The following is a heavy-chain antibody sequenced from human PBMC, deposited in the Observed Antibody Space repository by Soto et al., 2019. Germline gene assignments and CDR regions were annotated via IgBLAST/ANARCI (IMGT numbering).Heavy chain of an antibody. V-gene: IGHV1-46*03. J-gene: IGHJ5*02. CDR3: ARLGPGSATQYFGFDP. CDR2: INPSGGST. CDR1: GYTFTSYY. D-gene: IGHD2-15*01. Sequence: GASVKVSCKASGYTFTSYYTHWVRQAPGQGLGWMGIINPSGGSTSYAQKFQGRVTMTRDTSTSTVYMELSSLRSEDTAAYYCARLGPGSATQYFGFDPWGQGTLVTVS.